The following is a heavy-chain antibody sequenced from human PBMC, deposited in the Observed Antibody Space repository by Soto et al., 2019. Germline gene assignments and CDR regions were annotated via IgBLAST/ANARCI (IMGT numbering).Heavy chain of an antibody. J-gene: IGHJ5*02. Sequence: GGSLRLSCAASGFTFTSYSMNWVRQAPGHGLEWVSYITSKSTTIKYADSVKGRFTVSRDNAKNSLYLQLNSLRDEDTAVYYCAREMGACSDSSCYPGPYDSWGQGTLVTVSS. V-gene: IGHV3-48*02. CDR2: ITSKSTTI. CDR3: AREMGACSDSSCYPGPYDS. D-gene: IGHD3-16*01. CDR1: GFTFTSYS.